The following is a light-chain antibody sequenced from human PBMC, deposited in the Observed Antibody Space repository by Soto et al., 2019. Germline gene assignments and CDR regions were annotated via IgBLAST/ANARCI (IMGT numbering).Light chain of an antibody. V-gene: IGLV3-21*04. CDR3: QVWDSSSDLFWV. CDR1: NIGSKS. CDR2: DDS. J-gene: IGLJ3*02. Sequence: SYELTQPPSVSVAPGKTATIACGGNNIGSKSVHWYQQKPGQAPVLVICDDSDRPSGIPERFSGSNSGNTATLTISRVEAGDEADYYCQVWDSSSDLFWVFGGGTKLTVL.